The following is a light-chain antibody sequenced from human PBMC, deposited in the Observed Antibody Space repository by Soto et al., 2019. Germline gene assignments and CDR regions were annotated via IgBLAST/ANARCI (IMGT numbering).Light chain of an antibody. J-gene: IGLJ1*01. CDR1: SSDVGGYHY. CDR3: SSYTSSSALLYV. V-gene: IGLV2-14*01. Sequence: QSVLTQPASVSGSPGQSITISCTGTSSDVGGYHYVSWYQQHPGKAPKLMIYDVSNRPSGVSNRFSGSKSGNTASLTISGLQAEDEVDYYCSSYTSSSALLYVFGTGTKLTVL. CDR2: DVS.